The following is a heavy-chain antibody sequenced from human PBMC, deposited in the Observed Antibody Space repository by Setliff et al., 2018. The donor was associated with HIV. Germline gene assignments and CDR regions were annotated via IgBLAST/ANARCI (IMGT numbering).Heavy chain of an antibody. CDR1: GGSFSGFY. J-gene: IGHJ5*02. CDR3: ARKPPNIAVKTWFDP. V-gene: IGHV4-34*01. D-gene: IGHD6-19*01. Sequence: KASETLSLTCAVYGGSFSGFYWTWIRQPPGKGLEWVGEINHSGNTNYNPSLKSRVTISVDTSKKQFSLKLNSVIAADTAVYFCARKPPNIAVKTWFDPWGQGTLVTVSS. CDR2: INHSGNT.